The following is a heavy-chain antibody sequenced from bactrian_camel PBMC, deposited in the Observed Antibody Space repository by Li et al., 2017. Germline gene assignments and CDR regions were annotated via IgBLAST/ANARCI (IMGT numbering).Heavy chain of an antibody. Sequence: VQLVESGGGSVEAGGTLTLSCVVSGFTIGQRCMAWFRQAAGKEREGVASIHTATNPVYADSGRFTIWRDNAKNTLTLEMNSLNPEDTAMYYCARAKDGILLTTMELYEIAHWGRGTQVTVS. CDR2: IHTATNP. CDR1: GFTIGQRC. V-gene: IGHV3S55*01. D-gene: IGHD4*01. CDR3: ARAKDGILLTTMELYEIAH. J-gene: IGHJ4*01.